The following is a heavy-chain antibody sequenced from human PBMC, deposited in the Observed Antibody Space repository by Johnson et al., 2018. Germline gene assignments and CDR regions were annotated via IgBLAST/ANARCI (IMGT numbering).Heavy chain of an antibody. CDR2: ISSSSSTI. J-gene: IGHJ6*03. Sequence: VQLVQSGGGLVQPGGSLRLSCAASGFTFSSYSMNWVRQAPGKGLEWVSYISSSSSTIYYADSVKGRFTIYRHNSKTTLYLQMNSRVAEETAVYYCARGGYYSRTVSYYYYDMDVWGKGTPVTVSS. D-gene: IGHD6-13*01. CDR3: ARGGYYSRTVSYYYYDMDV. V-gene: IGHV3-48*01. CDR1: GFTFSSYS.